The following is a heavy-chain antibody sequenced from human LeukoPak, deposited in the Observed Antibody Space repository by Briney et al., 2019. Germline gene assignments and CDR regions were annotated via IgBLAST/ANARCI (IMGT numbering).Heavy chain of an antibody. CDR3: ARVSYTGIVGATNYYYMDV. J-gene: IGHJ6*03. D-gene: IGHD1-26*01. Sequence: ASVKVSCKAPGYTFTGYYMHWVRQAPGQGLEWMGWINPNSGGTNYAQKFQGRVTMTRDTSISTAYMELSRLRSDDTAVYYCARVSYTGIVGATNYYYMDVWGKGTTVTVSS. CDR2: INPNSGGT. V-gene: IGHV1-2*02. CDR1: GYTFTGYY.